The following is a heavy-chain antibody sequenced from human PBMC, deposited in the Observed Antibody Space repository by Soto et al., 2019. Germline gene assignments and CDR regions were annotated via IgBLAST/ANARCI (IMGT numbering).Heavy chain of an antibody. CDR1: GFTFSSYA. Sequence: GSLRLSCAASGFTFSSYAMSWVRQAPGKGLEWVSAISGSGGSTYYADSVKGRFTTSRDNSKNTLYLQMNSLRAEDTAVYYCAKDPERYYDILTGYYASLYYYGMDVWGQGTTVTVSS. J-gene: IGHJ6*02. V-gene: IGHV3-23*01. CDR2: ISGSGGST. CDR3: AKDPERYYDILTGYYASLYYYGMDV. D-gene: IGHD3-9*01.